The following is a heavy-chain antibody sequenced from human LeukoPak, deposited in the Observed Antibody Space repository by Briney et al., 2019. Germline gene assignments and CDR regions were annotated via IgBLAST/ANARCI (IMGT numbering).Heavy chain of an antibody. CDR1: GFTFSSYA. D-gene: IGHD2-2*02. CDR2: IRYDGSNK. J-gene: IGHJ6*03. CDR3: AKVGVPAAILDYYYMDV. Sequence: GGFLRLSCAASGFTFSSYAMHWVRQAPGKGLEWVAVIRYDGSNKYYADSVKGRFTISRDNSKNTLYLQMNSLRAEDTAVYYRAKVGVPAAILDYYYMDVWGKGTTVTVSS. V-gene: IGHV3-30*02.